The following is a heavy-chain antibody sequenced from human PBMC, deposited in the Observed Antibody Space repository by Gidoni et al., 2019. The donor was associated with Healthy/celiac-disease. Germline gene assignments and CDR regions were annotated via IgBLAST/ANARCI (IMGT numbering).Heavy chain of an antibody. J-gene: IGHJ4*02. CDR3: ARDEGFGYMDY. CDR2: IYHSGST. CDR1: GYSISSGYY. Sequence: QVQLQESGPGLVKPSETLSLTCTVSGYSISSGYYWGWIRQPPGKGLEWIGSIYHSGSTYYNPSLKSRVTISVDTSKNQFSLKLSSVTAADTAVYYCARDEGFGYMDYWGQGTLVTVSS. D-gene: IGHD5-12*01. V-gene: IGHV4-38-2*02.